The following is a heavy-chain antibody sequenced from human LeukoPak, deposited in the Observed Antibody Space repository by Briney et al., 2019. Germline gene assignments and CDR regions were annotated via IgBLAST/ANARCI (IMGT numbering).Heavy chain of an antibody. J-gene: IGHJ4*02. Sequence: GGSLRLSCAASGFTFSSYAMAWVRQVPGKGLERVANIQRGGSESYYVDSVKGRFTISRENAKNSLYLQMDSLRVEDTAVYYCARVGTWELQRVFDYWGQGTPVTVSS. V-gene: IGHV3-7*01. CDR2: IQRGGSES. D-gene: IGHD1-26*01. CDR1: GFTFSSYA. CDR3: ARVGTWELQRVFDY.